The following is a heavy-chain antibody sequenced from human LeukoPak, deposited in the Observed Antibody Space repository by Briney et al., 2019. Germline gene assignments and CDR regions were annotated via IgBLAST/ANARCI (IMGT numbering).Heavy chain of an antibody. Sequence: GGSLRLSCAASGFTFSSYWMHWVRQAPGKGPEWVSAISNSGGGTYYADFVKGRFTISRDNSKNTLYLQMNTLRADDTAVYYCAKGGGPRAFDIWGQGTMVTVSS. V-gene: IGHV3-23*01. CDR1: GFTFSSYW. CDR3: AKGGGPRAFDI. CDR2: ISNSGGGT. J-gene: IGHJ3*02. D-gene: IGHD2-15*01.